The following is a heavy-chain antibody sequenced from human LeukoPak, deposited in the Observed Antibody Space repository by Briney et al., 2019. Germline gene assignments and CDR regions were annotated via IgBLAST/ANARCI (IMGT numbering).Heavy chain of an antibody. D-gene: IGHD1-14*01. V-gene: IGHV3-30*04. CDR1: GFTFSSYA. Sequence: GGSLRLSCAASGFTFSSYAMHWVRQAPGKGLEWVAVISYDGSNKYYADSVKGRFTISRDNSKNTLYRQMNSLRAEDTAVYYCARGSSTGTLSLWFDPWGQGTLVTVSS. CDR3: ARGSSTGTLSLWFDP. CDR2: ISYDGSNK. J-gene: IGHJ5*02.